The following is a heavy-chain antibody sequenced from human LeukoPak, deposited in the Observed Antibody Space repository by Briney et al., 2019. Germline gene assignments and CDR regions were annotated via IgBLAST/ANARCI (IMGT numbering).Heavy chain of an antibody. D-gene: IGHD2/OR15-2a*01. V-gene: IGHV4-4*02. J-gene: IGHJ4*02. Sequence: SGTLSLTCAVSGGSIDISNYWSWVRQAPGKGLEWIGEISHSGTTNYSPSLRSRVAMSLDRANNQFSLNLTSVTDADTAVYYCTRENRPFCPFAYWGQGVLVTVSS. CDR1: GGSIDISNY. CDR3: TRENRPFCPFAY. CDR2: ISHSGTT.